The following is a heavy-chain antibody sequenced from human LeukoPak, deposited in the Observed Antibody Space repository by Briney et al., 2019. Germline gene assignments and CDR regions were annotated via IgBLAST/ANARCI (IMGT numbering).Heavy chain of an antibody. J-gene: IGHJ3*02. D-gene: IGHD3-10*01. V-gene: IGHV3-13*01. Sequence: GGSLRLSCAASGFTFSSYDMHWVRQATGKGLEWVSAIGTAGDTYYPGSVKGRFTISRENAKNSLYLQVNSLRAGDTAVYYCARGHFYGSTHAFDIWGQGTMVTVSS. CDR3: ARGHFYGSTHAFDI. CDR1: GFTFSSYD. CDR2: IGTAGDT.